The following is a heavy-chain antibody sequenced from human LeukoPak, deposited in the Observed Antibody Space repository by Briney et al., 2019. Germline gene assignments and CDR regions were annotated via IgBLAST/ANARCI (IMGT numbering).Heavy chain of an antibody. V-gene: IGHV1-18*01. J-gene: IGHJ4*02. CDR3: ARDLAYSRLDY. D-gene: IGHD5-18*01. CDR2: ISANNGNT. CDR1: GYTFSSYG. Sequence: ASVKVSCKASGYTFSSYGISWVRQAPGQGLEWMGWISANNGNTNYAHKFQGRVIMTTDTSTRTAYMELRSLRSDDTAFYYCARDLAYSRLDYWGQGMLVTVSS.